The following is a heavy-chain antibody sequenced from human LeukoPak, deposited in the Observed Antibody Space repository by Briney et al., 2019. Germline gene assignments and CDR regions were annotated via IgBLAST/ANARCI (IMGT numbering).Heavy chain of an antibody. CDR1: GFTLSSFA. Sequence: GGSLRLSCAASGFTLSSFAMNWVRQAPGKGLEWVSAISGSGGTTFYADSVKGRSTISRDNAKNSLYLQMNSLRAEDTAVYYCARWFDPWGQGTLVTVSS. CDR3: ARWFDP. J-gene: IGHJ5*02. CDR2: ISGSGGTT. V-gene: IGHV3-23*01.